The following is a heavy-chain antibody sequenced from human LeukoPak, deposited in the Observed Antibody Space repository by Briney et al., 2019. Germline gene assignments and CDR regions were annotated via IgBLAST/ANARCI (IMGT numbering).Heavy chain of an antibody. D-gene: IGHD2-2*01. V-gene: IGHV1-18*04. CDR2: ISAYNGNT. CDR1: GYTFTGYY. Sequence: ASVKVSCKASGYTFTGYYMHWVRQAPGQGLEWMGWISAYNGNTNYAQKFQGRVTMTTDTSTSTAYMELRSLRSDDTAVYYCARDCSSNTCYYFPWGQGTLVTVSS. CDR3: ARDCSSNTCYYFP. J-gene: IGHJ5*02.